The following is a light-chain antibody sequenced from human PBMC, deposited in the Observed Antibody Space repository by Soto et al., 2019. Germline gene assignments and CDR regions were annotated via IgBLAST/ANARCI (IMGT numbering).Light chain of an antibody. J-gene: IGLJ1*01. CDR1: SSDVGSYNR. V-gene: IGLV2-18*02. CDR3: SSYTSRSTHYV. CDR2: EVS. Sequence: QSVLTQSPSLSGSPGQSVTISCTGTSSDVGSYNRVSWYQQPPGTAPKLMIYEVSNRPSGVPDRFSGSKSGNTASLTISGLQAEDEADYYCSSYTSRSTHYVFGTGTKVTVL.